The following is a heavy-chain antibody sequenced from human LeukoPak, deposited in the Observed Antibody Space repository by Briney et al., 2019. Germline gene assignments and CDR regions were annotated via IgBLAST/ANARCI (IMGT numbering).Heavy chain of an antibody. V-gene: IGHV4-59*01. CDR1: GGSISSYY. J-gene: IGHJ4*02. CDR2: VSYSGST. CDR3: ARENDRYGSIDY. Sequence: NSSETLSLTCTVSGGSISSYYWSWVRQPPGKGLEWIGYVSYSGSTDYNPSLKSRVIISIDTSKNQFSLRLSSVTAADTAVYYCARENDRYGSIDYWGQGTQVTVSS. D-gene: IGHD5-18*01.